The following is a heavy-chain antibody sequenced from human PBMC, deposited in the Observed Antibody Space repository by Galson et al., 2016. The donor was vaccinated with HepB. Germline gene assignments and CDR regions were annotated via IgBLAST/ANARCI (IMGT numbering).Heavy chain of an antibody. CDR2: ISRSSSTI. D-gene: IGHD3-16*01. V-gene: IGHV3-48*03. CDR3: VRPHQGWGTTDY. Sequence: SLRLSCAASGFDFSTHEMNWVRQAPGKGLEWISYISRSSSTIYYAASVKGRFTISRDNAKNSLYLQMNSLRAEDTAVYFYVRPHQGWGTTDYWGQGTLVTVSS. J-gene: IGHJ4*02. CDR1: GFDFSTHE.